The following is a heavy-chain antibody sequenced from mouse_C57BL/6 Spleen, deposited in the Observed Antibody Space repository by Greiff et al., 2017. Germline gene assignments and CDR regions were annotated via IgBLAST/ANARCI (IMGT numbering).Heavy chain of an antibody. J-gene: IGHJ2*01. Sequence: QVQLQQPGAELVKPGASVKLSCKASGYTFTSYWMHWVKQRPGQGLEWIGMIHPNSGSTNYNEKFKSKATLTVDKSSSTAYMQLSSLTSEDSAVYYCARGYYYGSSFYYWGQGTTLTVSS. CDR3: ARGYYYGSSFYY. D-gene: IGHD1-1*01. CDR1: GYTFTSYW. CDR2: IHPNSGST. V-gene: IGHV1-64*01.